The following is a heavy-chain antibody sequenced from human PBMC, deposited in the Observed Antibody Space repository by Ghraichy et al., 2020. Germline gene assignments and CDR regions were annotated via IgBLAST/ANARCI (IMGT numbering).Heavy chain of an antibody. V-gene: IGHV1-18*04. Sequence: ASVKVSCKASGYTFTSYGITWVRQAPGQGLEWMGWISAYNGKTLYARNFQDRLTMTTDTSTTTAYMELRSLRSDDTAVYYCARWGPVTLENDYWGQGTLVPVSS. CDR3: ARWGPVTLENDY. D-gene: IGHD1-1*01. J-gene: IGHJ4*02. CDR2: ISAYNGKT. CDR1: GYTFTSYG.